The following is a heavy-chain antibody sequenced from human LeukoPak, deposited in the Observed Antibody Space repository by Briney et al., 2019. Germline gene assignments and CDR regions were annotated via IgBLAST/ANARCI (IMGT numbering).Heavy chain of an antibody. CDR3: ARIIVGAVPFFDY. J-gene: IGHJ4*02. V-gene: IGHV5-10-1*01. Sequence: GESLQISCKGSGYSFTSYWISWVRQMPGKGLEWMGRIDPSDSYTNYSPSFQGHVTFSADKSISTAYLQWSSLKASDTAMYYCARIIVGAVPFFDYWGQGTLVTVSS. D-gene: IGHD1-26*01. CDR2: IDPSDSYT. CDR1: GYSFTSYW.